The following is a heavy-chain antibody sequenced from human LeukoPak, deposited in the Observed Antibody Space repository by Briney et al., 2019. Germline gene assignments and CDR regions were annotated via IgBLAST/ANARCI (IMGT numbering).Heavy chain of an antibody. Sequence: GGSLRLSCAASGFTFADYAMHWVRQAPGKGLERVSLISGDGGSTYYADSVKGRFTISRDNSKNSPYLQMNSLRTEDTALYYCAKDWAVTPRRGDAFDIWGQGTMVTVSS. J-gene: IGHJ3*02. CDR1: GFTFADYA. V-gene: IGHV3-43*02. CDR3: AKDWAVTPRRGDAFDI. CDR2: ISGDGGST. D-gene: IGHD4-17*01.